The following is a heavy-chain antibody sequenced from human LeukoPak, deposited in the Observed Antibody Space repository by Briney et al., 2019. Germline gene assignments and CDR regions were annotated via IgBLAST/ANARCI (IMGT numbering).Heavy chain of an antibody. CDR2: ISSSSNII. CDR1: GFRLSTYS. CDR3: GRDSSDWYCGL. D-gene: IGHD3-10*01. V-gene: IGHV3-48*02. J-gene: IGHJ2*01. Sequence: GGFLTLSCAADGFRLSTYSTDWASQAPGKGLEWVSYISSSSNIIYYADSVKGRFTISRDNAKSSLYLQMNSLKDEDTAVYVCGRDSSDWYCGLWGRGTLVTVSS.